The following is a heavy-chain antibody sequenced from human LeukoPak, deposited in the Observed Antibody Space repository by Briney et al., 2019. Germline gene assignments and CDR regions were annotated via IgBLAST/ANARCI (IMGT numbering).Heavy chain of an antibody. CDR3: ARHLRSYYYYYMYV. CDR1: GYSFTNYW. Sequence: GESLKISCTGSGYSFTNYWIVWVRQMPGKGLEWMGIIYPGDSNTKYSPFLQGDVTISAEKSISTAYLQWSSLKASDTAMYYFARHLRSYYYYYMYVWGKGNTVTVSS. CDR2: IYPGDSNT. V-gene: IGHV5-51*01. J-gene: IGHJ6*03. D-gene: IGHD4-17*01.